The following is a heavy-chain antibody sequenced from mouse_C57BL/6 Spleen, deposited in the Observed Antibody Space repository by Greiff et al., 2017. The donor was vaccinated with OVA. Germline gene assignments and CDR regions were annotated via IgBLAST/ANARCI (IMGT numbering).Heavy chain of an antibody. Sequence: QVQLKQSGAELVRPGASVTLSCKASGYTFTDYEMHWVKQTPVHGLEWIGAIDPETGGTAYNQKFKGKAILTADKSSSTAYMELRSLTSEDSAVYYCTRYEAVLFWFAYWGQGTLVTVSA. J-gene: IGHJ3*01. CDR1: GYTFTDYE. D-gene: IGHD1-1*02. V-gene: IGHV1-15*01. CDR2: IDPETGGT. CDR3: TRYEAVLFWFAY.